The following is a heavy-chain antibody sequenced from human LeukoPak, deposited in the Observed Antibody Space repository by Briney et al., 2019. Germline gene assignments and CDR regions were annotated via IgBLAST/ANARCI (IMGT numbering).Heavy chain of an antibody. CDR2: INPNSGGT. Sequence: ASVKVSCKASGYTFTAYYIHWVRQAPGQGLEWMGWINPNSGGTYYTQKFQGWVTMTRDTSISTAYMDLSRLSSDDTAVYYCARARGGSSGWYADYWGQGTLVTVSS. D-gene: IGHD6-19*01. CDR3: ARARGGSSGWYADY. J-gene: IGHJ4*02. V-gene: IGHV1-2*04. CDR1: GYTFTAYY.